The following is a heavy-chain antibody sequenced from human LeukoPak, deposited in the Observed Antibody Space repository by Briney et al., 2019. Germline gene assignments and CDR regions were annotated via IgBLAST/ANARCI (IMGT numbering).Heavy chain of an antibody. J-gene: IGHJ6*02. CDR2: IKQDGGEK. CDR3: ARDLYYDFWSGYYQYYYGMDV. Sequence: GGSLRLSCAASGFTFSSYWMSWVRQAPGEGLGWVANIKQDGGEKYYVDSVKGRFTISRENAKNSMYLQMNSLRAEDTAVYYCARDLYYDFWSGYYQYYYGMDVWGQGTTVTVSS. D-gene: IGHD3-3*01. CDR1: GFTFSSYW. V-gene: IGHV3-7*01.